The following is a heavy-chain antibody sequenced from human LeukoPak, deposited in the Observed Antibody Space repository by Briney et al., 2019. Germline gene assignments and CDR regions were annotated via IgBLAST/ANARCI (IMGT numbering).Heavy chain of an antibody. CDR1: GGSISSGGYY. Sequence: SETLSLTCTVSGGSISSGGYYWSWIRQHPGKGLEWIGYNYYSGSTYYNPSLKSRVTISVDTSKNQFSLKLSSVTAADTAVYYCARGTDYYDSSGCFDYWGQGTLVTVSS. CDR2: NYYSGST. CDR3: ARGTDYYDSSGCFDY. V-gene: IGHV4-31*03. J-gene: IGHJ4*02. D-gene: IGHD3-22*01.